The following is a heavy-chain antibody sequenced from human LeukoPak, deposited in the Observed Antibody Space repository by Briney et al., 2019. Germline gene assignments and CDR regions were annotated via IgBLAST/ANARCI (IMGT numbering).Heavy chain of an antibody. CDR3: TRHLIGATPFDY. V-gene: IGHV3-73*01. J-gene: IGHJ4*02. CDR1: GFTFSSYG. Sequence: PGGSLRLSCAASGFTFSSYGMHWVRQAPGKGLEWVGRIRSKPNNYATAYSASVKGRFTISRDDSKNTAYLQMNSLNTEDTAMYYCTRHLIGATPFDYWGQGTLVSVSS. CDR2: IRSKPNNYAT. D-gene: IGHD4/OR15-4a*01.